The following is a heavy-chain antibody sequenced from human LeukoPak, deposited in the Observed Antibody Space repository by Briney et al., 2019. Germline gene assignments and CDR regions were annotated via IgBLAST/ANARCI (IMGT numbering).Heavy chain of an antibody. CDR2: INHSGST. J-gene: IGHJ6*03. CDR1: GGSFSGYY. CDR3: ARDGPPWIRTYYYYMDV. Sequence: SETLSLTCAVYGGSFSGYYWSWIRQPPGKGLEWIGEINHSGSTNYNPSLKSRVTISVDTSKNQFSLKLSSVTAADTAVYYCARDGPPWIRTYYYYMDVWGKGTTVTVSS. D-gene: IGHD5-18*01. V-gene: IGHV4-34*01.